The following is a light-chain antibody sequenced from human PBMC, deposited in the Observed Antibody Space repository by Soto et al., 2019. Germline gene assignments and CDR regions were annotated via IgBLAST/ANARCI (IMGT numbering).Light chain of an antibody. CDR3: QQYASSPWT. CDR2: GAS. Sequence: EIVLTQSPGTLSLSPGQRATVACRASQSVSNRYLAWYQQKPGQAPRLLIYGASSRATGVPDRISGSGSGTDFALTINRLEAEDFAVYYCQQYASSPWTFGQGTKVDI. J-gene: IGKJ1*01. CDR1: QSVSNRY. V-gene: IGKV3-20*01.